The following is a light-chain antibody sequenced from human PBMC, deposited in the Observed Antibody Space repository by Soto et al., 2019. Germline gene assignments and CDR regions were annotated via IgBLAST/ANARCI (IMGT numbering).Light chain of an antibody. CDR2: GAS. V-gene: IGKV3-20*01. J-gene: IGKJ3*01. CDR3: HQYGLSPPYT. Sequence: EIVLTQSPGTLSLSPGARATLSCRASQSVDSNYLAWYQHKPGQAPRLLIYGASTGATGIPDRFSGSGSGTDFTLTISRLEPEDFVVYYCHQYGLSPPYTFGPGTKVDIK. CDR1: QSVDSNY.